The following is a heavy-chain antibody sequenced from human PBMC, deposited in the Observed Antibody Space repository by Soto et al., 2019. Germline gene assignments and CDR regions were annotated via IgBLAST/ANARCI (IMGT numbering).Heavy chain of an antibody. CDR1: GYTFTSYD. Sequence: ASVKVSCKASGYTFTSYDINWVRQATGQGLEWMGWMNPNSGNTDYAQKFQGRVTMTRDTSINTAYMELSSLRSEDTAVYYCAAESLILTGYYGYYYGMDVWGQGTTVTVSS. CDR2: MNPNSGNT. D-gene: IGHD3-9*01. CDR3: AAESLILTGYYGYYYGMDV. J-gene: IGHJ6*02. V-gene: IGHV1-8*01.